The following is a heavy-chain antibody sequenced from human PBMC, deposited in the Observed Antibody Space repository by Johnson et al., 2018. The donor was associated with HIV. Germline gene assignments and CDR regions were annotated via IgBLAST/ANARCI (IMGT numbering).Heavy chain of an antibody. J-gene: IGHJ3*02. V-gene: IGHV3-30*18. D-gene: IGHD3-22*01. CDR1: GFTFDDYG. Sequence: QVQLVESGGGVVRPGGSLRLSCAASGFTFDDYGMSWVRQAPGKGLEWVAVISYDGSNKYYADSVKGLFTISRDNSKNTLYLQMNSLRAEDTAVYYCAKAGGYDSSGPDGHDAFDIWGQGTMVTVSS. CDR3: AKAGGYDSSGPDGHDAFDI. CDR2: ISYDGSNK.